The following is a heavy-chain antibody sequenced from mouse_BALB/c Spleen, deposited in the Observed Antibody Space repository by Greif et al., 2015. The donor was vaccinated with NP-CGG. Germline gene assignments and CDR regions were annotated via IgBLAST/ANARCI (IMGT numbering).Heavy chain of an antibody. J-gene: IGHJ4*01. CDR1: GYAFSSYW. CDR3: ARGDYDYPYYAMDY. CDR2: IYPGDGDT. D-gene: IGHD2-4*01. Sequence: VQLQQSGAELVRPGSSVKISCKASGYAFSSYWMNWVKQRPGQGLEWIGQIYPGDGDTNYNGKFKGKATLTADKSSSTAYMQLSSLPSEASAVYFCARGDYDYPYYAMDYCSQGTSVTVSS. V-gene: IGHV1-80*01.